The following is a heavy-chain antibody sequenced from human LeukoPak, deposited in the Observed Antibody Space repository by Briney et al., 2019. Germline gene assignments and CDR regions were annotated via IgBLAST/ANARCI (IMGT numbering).Heavy chain of an antibody. V-gene: IGHV4-38-2*02. J-gene: IGHJ4*02. CDR1: GFPFIEYI. D-gene: IGHD1-7*01. Sequence: GSLRLSCTASGFPFIEYIMNWVRQVPGKGLEWIVTFSSGGTPYCNPSLTSQVSISKDTSDNQFSLRLYSVTAANTAVYYCARKQTGTMYDVWGQGTQVTVSS. CDR3: ARKQTGTMYDV. CDR2: FSSGGTP.